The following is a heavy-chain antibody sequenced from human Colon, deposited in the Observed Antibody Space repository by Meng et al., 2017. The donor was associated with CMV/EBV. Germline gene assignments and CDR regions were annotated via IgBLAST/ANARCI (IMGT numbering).Heavy chain of an antibody. CDR3: ARVAWDFLEWVLMDV. CDR1: GYTFSNYY. D-gene: IGHD3-3*01. V-gene: IGHV1-46*01. J-gene: IGHJ6*02. CDR2: TNPSSGSA. Sequence: ASVKVSCKASGYTFSNYYIHWVRQAPGQGLEWMAITNPSSGSATYAQKFQGRVTMTSDTSTSTVYMELSSLTSDDTAVYYCARVAWDFLEWVLMDVWGQGTTVTVSS.